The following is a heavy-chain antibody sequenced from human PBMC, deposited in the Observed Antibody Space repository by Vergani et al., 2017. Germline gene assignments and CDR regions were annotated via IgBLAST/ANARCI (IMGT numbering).Heavy chain of an antibody. CDR1: GYTFTSYD. CDR2: MNPNSGNT. V-gene: IGHV1-8*01. D-gene: IGHD1-26*01. Sequence: QVQLVQSGAEVKKPGASVKVSCKASGYTFTSYDINWVRQATGQGLEWMGWMNPNSGNTGYAQKFQGKITMTRNTSINTAYMELSSLRSEDTAVYYCAKGGIVGATTFYYYYYMDVWGKGTTVTVSS. J-gene: IGHJ6*03. CDR3: AKGGIVGATTFYYYYYMDV.